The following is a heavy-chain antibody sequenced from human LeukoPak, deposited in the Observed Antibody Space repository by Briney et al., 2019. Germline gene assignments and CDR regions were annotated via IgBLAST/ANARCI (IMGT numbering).Heavy chain of an antibody. D-gene: IGHD3-22*01. CDR1: GYTFTSYG. CDR3: ARDGAVGTMIVVVITDDAFDI. J-gene: IGHJ3*02. CDR2: ISAYNGNT. V-gene: IGHV1-18*01. Sequence: ASVKVSCKASGYTFTSYGISWARQAPGQGLEWMGWISAYNGNTNYAQKLQGRVTMTTDTSTRTAYMELRSLRSDDTAVYYCARDGAVGTMIVVVITDDAFDIWGQGTMVTVSS.